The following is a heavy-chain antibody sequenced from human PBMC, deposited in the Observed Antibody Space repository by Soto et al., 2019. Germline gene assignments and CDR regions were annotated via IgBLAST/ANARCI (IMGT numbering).Heavy chain of an antibody. CDR1: GITFSDHF. CDR2: TRNKANSYSK. CDR3: ATAIGTTGYYDYQYMDV. D-gene: IGHD1-1*01. V-gene: IGHV3-72*01. J-gene: IGHJ6*03. Sequence: GGSLRLSCAVSGITFSDHFMDWVRQAPGKGLEWVGRTRNKANSYSKEYSASVKGRFTISRDGSKNSLSLQMTSLETEATAVYYCATAIGTTGYYDYQYMDVWGKGTTVTVSS.